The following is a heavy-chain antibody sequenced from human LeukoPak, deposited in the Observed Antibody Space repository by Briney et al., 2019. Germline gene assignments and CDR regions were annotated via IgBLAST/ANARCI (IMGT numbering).Heavy chain of an antibody. CDR1: GFTFSSYA. D-gene: IGHD5-12*01. CDR2: ISYDGSNK. CDR3: ARGGFGGYDSNFDH. Sequence: GGSLRLSCAASGFTFSSYAMHWVRQAPGKGLEWVAVISYDGSNKYYADSVKGRFTISRDNSKNTLYLQMNSLRAEDTAVYYCARGGFGGYDSNFDHWGQGTLVTVSS. J-gene: IGHJ4*02. V-gene: IGHV3-30-3*01.